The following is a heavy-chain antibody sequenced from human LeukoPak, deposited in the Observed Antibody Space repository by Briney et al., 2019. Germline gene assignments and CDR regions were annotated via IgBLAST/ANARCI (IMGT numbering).Heavy chain of an antibody. CDR1: GFTFDDYA. Sequence: PGGSLRLPCAASGFTFDDYAMHWVRQAPGKGLEWVSGISWNSGSIGYADSVKGRFTISRDNDKNSLYLQMNSLRAEDTALYYCAKDITYSGSFFDYWGQGTLVTVSS. CDR3: AKDITYSGSFFDY. D-gene: IGHD1-26*01. V-gene: IGHV3-9*01. CDR2: ISWNSGSI. J-gene: IGHJ4*02.